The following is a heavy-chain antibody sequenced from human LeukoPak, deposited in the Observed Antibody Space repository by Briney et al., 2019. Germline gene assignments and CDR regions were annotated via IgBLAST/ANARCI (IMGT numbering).Heavy chain of an antibody. Sequence: SVKLSCKASGGTFSSFALSWVRQAPGQGLEWMGGIIPFFGTANYAQKFQGRVTIYSDASTSTDYMELSRLRSEDTAVYYCARDVRVKQQLTIRGSDYFYYMDVWGNGTTVIVSS. CDR1: GGTFSSFA. J-gene: IGHJ6*03. D-gene: IGHD6-13*01. CDR2: IIPFFGTA. CDR3: ARDVRVKQQLTIRGSDYFYYMDV. V-gene: IGHV1-69*13.